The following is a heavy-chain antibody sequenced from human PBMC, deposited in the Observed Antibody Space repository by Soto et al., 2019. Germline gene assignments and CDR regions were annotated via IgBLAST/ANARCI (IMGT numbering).Heavy chain of an antibody. CDR3: ARDLEWSFDH. V-gene: IGHV3-48*04. CDR1: GFTFSSYT. CDR2: ISTITTST. J-gene: IGHJ4*02. D-gene: IGHD3-3*01. Sequence: GGSLRLSCAASGFTFSSYTMNWVRKAPGKGLEWIAYISTITTSTYYADSVEGRFTISRDNAKNSLYLQMNNLRVEDTAVYYCARDLEWSFDHWGQGTLVTVSS.